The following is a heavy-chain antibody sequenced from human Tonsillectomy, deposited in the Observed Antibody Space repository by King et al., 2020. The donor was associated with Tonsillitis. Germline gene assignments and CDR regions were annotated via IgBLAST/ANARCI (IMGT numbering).Heavy chain of an antibody. CDR1: GFSLSNARMG. Sequence: TLKESGPVLVKPTETLTLTCTVSGFSLSNARMGVSWIRQPPGKALEWLAHIFSNDDKSYNTSLKSRLTISEDTSKSQVVLTMTNMDPGDTATYYCARIRGYGGYVLADYWGQGTLVTVSS. V-gene: IGHV2-26*01. J-gene: IGHJ4*02. CDR3: ARIRGYGGYVLADY. D-gene: IGHD5-12*01. CDR2: IFSNDDK.